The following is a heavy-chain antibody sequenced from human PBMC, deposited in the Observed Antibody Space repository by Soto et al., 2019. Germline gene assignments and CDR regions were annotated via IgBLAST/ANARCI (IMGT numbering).Heavy chain of an antibody. CDR2: IWYDGSNK. D-gene: IGHD3-10*01. CDR1: GFTFSSYG. Sequence: QVQLVESGGGVVQPGRSLRLSCAASGFTFSSYGMHWVRQAPGKGLEWMAVIWYDGSNKYYADSMKGRFTISRDNSKNTLYLQMNSLRAEDTAVYYCARGSGSYYNVDYFDYWGQGTLVTVSS. V-gene: IGHV3-33*01. CDR3: ARGSGSYYNVDYFDY. J-gene: IGHJ4*02.